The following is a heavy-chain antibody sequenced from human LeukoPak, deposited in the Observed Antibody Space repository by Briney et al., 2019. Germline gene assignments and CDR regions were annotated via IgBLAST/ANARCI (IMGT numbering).Heavy chain of an antibody. D-gene: IGHD5-18*01. V-gene: IGHV3-11*01. J-gene: IGHJ4*02. CDR1: GFTFSDYY. CDR2: ISSSGSTI. CDR3: ARAPPSDIQLLDY. Sequence: PGGSLRLSCAASGFTFSDYYMSWIRQAPGKGLEWVSYISSSGSTIYYADSVKGRFTISRDNAKNSLYLQMNSLRAEDTAVYYCARAPPSDIQLLDYWGQGILVTVSS.